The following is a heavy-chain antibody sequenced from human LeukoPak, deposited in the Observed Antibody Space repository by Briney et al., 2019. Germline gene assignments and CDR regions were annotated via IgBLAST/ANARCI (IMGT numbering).Heavy chain of an antibody. CDR2: ISGSGNTI. Sequence: GGSLRLSCAASGFTFSSYSMNWVRQAPGKGLEWVSYISGSGNTIYYADSAKGRFTISRDNAKNSLYLQLNSLRAEDTAVYYCARDSGGSSPFDYWGQGTLVTVSS. V-gene: IGHV3-48*04. CDR3: ARDSGGSSPFDY. J-gene: IGHJ4*02. CDR1: GFTFSSYS. D-gene: IGHD2-15*01.